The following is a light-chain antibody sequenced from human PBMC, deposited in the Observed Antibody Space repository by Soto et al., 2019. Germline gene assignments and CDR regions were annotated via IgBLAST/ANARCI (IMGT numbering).Light chain of an antibody. V-gene: IGLV1-40*01. J-gene: IGLJ2*01. CDR1: SSNIGAGYD. Sequence: QSVLTQPPSISGAPGQRVTISCTGSSSNIGAGYDVHWYRQLPGTAPKLLIFGNINRPSGVPDRFSGSKSGTSASLAITGLQAGDEADYYCQSYDSSLSVVIFGGGTKLTVL. CDR3: QSYDSSLSVVI. CDR2: GNI.